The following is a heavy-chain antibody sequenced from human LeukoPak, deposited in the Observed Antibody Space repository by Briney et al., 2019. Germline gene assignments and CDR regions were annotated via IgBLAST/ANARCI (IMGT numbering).Heavy chain of an antibody. J-gene: IGHJ6*02. V-gene: IGHV4-59*08. CDR2: ISQNGYT. CDR3: TRHDVVAVIGHGMAV. Sequence: PSEPLSLICTVSGASIGSYYWSWLRQPPGKGLEWIGYISQNGYTKFTPSLKSRVTISRDTSEKQFSLILSSVNAADTAVYYCTRHDVVAVIGHGMAVWGQGTTVTVSS. CDR1: GASIGSYY. D-gene: IGHD2-15*01.